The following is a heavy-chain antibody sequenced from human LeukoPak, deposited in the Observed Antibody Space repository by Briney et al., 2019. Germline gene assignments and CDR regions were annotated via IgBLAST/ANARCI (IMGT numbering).Heavy chain of an antibody. CDR1: GGSLSSGGYY. CDR2: IYHSGST. D-gene: IGHD1-26*01. Sequence: SQTLSLTCTVSGGSLSSGGYYWRWIRQPPGKGLEWIGYIYHSGSTYYNPSLKSRVTISVDRSKNQFSLKLSSVTAADTAVYYCARGEIVGATEDYFDYWGQGTLVTVSS. CDR3: ARGEIVGATEDYFDY. V-gene: IGHV4-30-2*01. J-gene: IGHJ4*02.